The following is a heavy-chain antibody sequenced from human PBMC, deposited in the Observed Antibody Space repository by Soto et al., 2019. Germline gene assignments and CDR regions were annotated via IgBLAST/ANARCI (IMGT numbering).Heavy chain of an antibody. V-gene: IGHV3-23*01. D-gene: IGHD3-22*01. CDR3: AGRRRNAGSGYLFY. CDR2: INDVGGT. J-gene: IGHJ4*02. CDR1: GLTFSTSA. Sequence: EVQLLESGGGLVQPGGSLRLSCADSGLTFSTSAMSWVRQAPGQGLEWVSTINDVGGTSYADSVKGRFTISRDTSKDILFPQMSRLRPDDTAVYYCAGRRRNAGSGYLFYLGQGSLVTVSA.